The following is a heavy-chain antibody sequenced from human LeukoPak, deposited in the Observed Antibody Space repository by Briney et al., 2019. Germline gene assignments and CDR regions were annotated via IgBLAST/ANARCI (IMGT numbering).Heavy chain of an antibody. CDR1: GFTFSSYA. Sequence: GGSLRLSCAASGFTFSSYAVTWVRQAPGKGLEWVSSISSSGGSTYYADSVRGRFTISRDNSKNTLYLQMNSLRAEDTAIYYCAKDLVTGSLDYWGQGTLVTVSS. D-gene: IGHD3-10*01. V-gene: IGHV3-23*01. J-gene: IGHJ4*02. CDR3: AKDLVTGSLDY. CDR2: ISSSGGST.